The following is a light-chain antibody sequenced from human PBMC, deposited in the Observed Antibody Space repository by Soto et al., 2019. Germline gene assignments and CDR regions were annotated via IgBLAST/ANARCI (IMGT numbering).Light chain of an antibody. CDR3: QQATRFPVS. V-gene: IGKV1-12*01. CDR1: QGISSW. CDR2: GAS. J-gene: IGKJ4*01. Sequence: DIQMTQSPSSVSASVGDRVTITCRASQGISSWLAWYHQKPGKAPKLLIYGASSLQSGVPSRFSGSGSGTAFTLTISSLQPEDFATYYCQQATRFPVSFGGGTKVEIK.